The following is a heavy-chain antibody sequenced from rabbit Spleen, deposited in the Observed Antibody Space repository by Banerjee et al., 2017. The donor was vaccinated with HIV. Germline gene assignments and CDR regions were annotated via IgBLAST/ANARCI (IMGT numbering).Heavy chain of an antibody. CDR2: ISSSRSGIT. Sequence: QSLEESGGDLVKPGASLTLTCTASGFDFSSSYWMCWVRQAPGKGPEWIACISSSRSGITYYASWAKGRFTISKTSATTVTLQMTSLTAADTATYFCVRDPYTTDTVYYDKLWGQGTLVTVS. CDR1: GFDFSSSYW. V-gene: IGHV1S40*01. D-gene: IGHD1-1*01. J-gene: IGHJ6*01. CDR3: VRDPYTTDTVYYDKL.